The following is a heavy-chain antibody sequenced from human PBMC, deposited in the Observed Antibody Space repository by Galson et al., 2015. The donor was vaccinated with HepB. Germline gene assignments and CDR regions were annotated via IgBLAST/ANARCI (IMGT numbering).Heavy chain of an antibody. V-gene: IGHV6-1*01. J-gene: IGHJ6*02. Sequence: CAISGDSVSSNSAAWNWIRQSPSRGLEWLGRTYYRSKWYNDYAVSVKSRITINPDTSKNQFSLQLNSVTPADTAVYYCARTVAHSSWYYYYGMDVWGQGTTVTVSS. CDR1: GDSVSSNSAA. CDR3: ARTVAHSSWYYYYGMDV. CDR2: TYYRSKWYN. D-gene: IGHD6-13*01.